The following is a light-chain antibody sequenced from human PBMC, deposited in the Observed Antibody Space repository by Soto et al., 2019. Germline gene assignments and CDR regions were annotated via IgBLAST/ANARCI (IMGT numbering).Light chain of an antibody. CDR2: GAS. CDR1: QSISSNH. CDR3: QQYVSWT. Sequence: EIVLTQSPGTLFGSTGERATLSCRASQSISSNHLAWYQQKPGQAPSLLIYGASSRATGIPDRFSGSGSGTDFTLTISGLEPEDSAIYYCQQYVSWTFGQGTKVEIK. V-gene: IGKV3-20*01. J-gene: IGKJ1*01.